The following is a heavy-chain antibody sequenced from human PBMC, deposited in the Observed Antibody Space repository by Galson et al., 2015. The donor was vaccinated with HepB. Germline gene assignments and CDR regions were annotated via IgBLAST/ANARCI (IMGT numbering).Heavy chain of an antibody. J-gene: IGHJ5*02. CDR1: GFTFSSYW. CDR2: INSDGSST. Sequence: LRLSCAASGFTFSSYWMHWVRQAPGKGLVWVSRINSDGSSTSYADSVKGRFTISRDNAKNTLYLQMNSLRAEDTAVYYCARGYGGNSGDWFDPWGQGTLVTVSS. D-gene: IGHD4-23*01. V-gene: IGHV3-74*01. CDR3: ARGYGGNSGDWFDP.